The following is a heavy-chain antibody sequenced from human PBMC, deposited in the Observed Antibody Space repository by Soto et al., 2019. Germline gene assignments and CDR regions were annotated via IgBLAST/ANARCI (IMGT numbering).Heavy chain of an antibody. CDR3: ARAVSALAVAGTVY. Sequence: GGSLRLSCAASGFTFSSYWMYWVRQAPGKGLVWVSRINSIGTGTHYADSVKDRFTISRDNAKNMLYLQMNRLRAEDTAVYYCARAVSALAVAGTVYWGQGTLVTVSS. CDR2: INSIGTGT. CDR1: GFTFSSYW. D-gene: IGHD6-19*01. J-gene: IGHJ4*02. V-gene: IGHV3-74*01.